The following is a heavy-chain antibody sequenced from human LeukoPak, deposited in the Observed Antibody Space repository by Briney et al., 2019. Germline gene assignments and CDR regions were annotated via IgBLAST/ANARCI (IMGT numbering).Heavy chain of an antibody. CDR3: ARNPSGHSFDY. Sequence: QTGGSLRLSCAASGFTVSTNYMSWVRQAPGKGLEWVSVLYSGGTTYYADPVKGRFTISRDNSKNTLYLQMNSLRAEDTAVYYCARNPSGHSFDYWGQGTLVTVSS. CDR1: GFTVSTNY. J-gene: IGHJ4*02. V-gene: IGHV3-53*01. CDR2: LYSGGTT.